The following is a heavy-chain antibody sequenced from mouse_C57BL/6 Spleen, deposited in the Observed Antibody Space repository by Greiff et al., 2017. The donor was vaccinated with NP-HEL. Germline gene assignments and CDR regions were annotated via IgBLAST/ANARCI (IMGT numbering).Heavy chain of an antibody. D-gene: IGHD1-1*02. CDR3: ARGDYGPPGGAMDY. CDR1: GYTFTSYW. CDR2: IDPSDSYT. V-gene: IGHV1-69*01. Sequence: QVHVKQPGAELVMPGASVKLSCKASGYTFTSYWMHWVKQRPGQGLEWIGEIDPSDSYTNSNQKFKGKSTLTVDKSSSTAYMQLSSLTSEDSAVYYCARGDYGPPGGAMDYWGQGTSVTVSS. J-gene: IGHJ4*01.